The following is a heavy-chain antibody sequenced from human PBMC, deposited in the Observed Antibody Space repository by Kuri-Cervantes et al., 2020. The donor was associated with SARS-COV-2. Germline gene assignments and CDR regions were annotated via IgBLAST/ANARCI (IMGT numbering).Heavy chain of an antibody. J-gene: IGHJ4*02. D-gene: IGHD2-2*01. CDR1: GFTFSSYA. CDR3: ARLLAEHQLLFTFDY. Sequence: GESLKISCAASGFTFSSYAMHWVRQAPGKGLEWVAVISYDGSNKYYADSVKGRFTISRDNSKNTLYLQMNSLRAEDTAVYYCARLLAEHQLLFTFDYWGQGTLVTVSS. CDR2: ISYDGSNK. V-gene: IGHV3-30-3*01.